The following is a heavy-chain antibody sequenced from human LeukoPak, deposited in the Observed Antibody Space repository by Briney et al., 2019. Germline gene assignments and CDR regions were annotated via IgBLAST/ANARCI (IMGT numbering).Heavy chain of an antibody. CDR3: AREKPSAPSYYYYMDV. CDR1: GGSINRGSYY. D-gene: IGHD3-10*01. Sequence: SETLSLTCTVSGGSINRGSYYWSWIRQPAGKGLEWIGRISTTGSTNYNSSLKSRVTISVDTSTNQFSLRVNSVTAADTAMYYCAREKPSAPSYYYYMDVWGKGTMVTISS. J-gene: IGHJ6*03. V-gene: IGHV4-61*02. CDR2: ISTTGST.